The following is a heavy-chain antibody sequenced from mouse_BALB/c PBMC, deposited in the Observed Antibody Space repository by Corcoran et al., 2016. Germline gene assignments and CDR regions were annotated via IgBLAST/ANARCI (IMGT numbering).Heavy chain of an antibody. V-gene: IGHV1-18*01. Sequence: EVQLQQSGPELVKPGTSMKISCKASGYSFTGYTMNWVKQSHGKNLEWIGLINPYNGGTSYNQKFKGKATLTVDKSSSSAYMELVSLTSEDSAVYYWARGDYDPAWFAYWGQGTLVTVSS. CDR1: GYSFTGYT. J-gene: IGHJ3*01. CDR2: INPYNGGT. D-gene: IGHD2-4*01. CDR3: ARGDYDPAWFAY.